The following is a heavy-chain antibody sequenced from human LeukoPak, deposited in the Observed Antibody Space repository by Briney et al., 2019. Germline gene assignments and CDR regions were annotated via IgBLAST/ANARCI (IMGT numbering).Heavy chain of an antibody. Sequence: GRSLRLSCAASGFTFSSYGMHWVRQAPGKGLEWVAVIWYDGSNNYHADSVKGRFTISRDNSKNTLYLQMNSLRAEDTAVYYCAKTEVPDTYYYYYYMDVWGKGTTVTVSS. CDR2: IWYDGSNN. CDR1: GFTFSSYG. J-gene: IGHJ6*03. D-gene: IGHD2-2*01. V-gene: IGHV3-33*03. CDR3: AKTEVPDTYYYYYYMDV.